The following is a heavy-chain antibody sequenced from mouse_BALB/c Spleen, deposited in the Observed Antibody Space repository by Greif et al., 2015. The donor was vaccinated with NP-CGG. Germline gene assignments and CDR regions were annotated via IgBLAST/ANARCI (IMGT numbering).Heavy chain of an antibody. J-gene: IGHJ2*01. CDR3: AGFYYGSSYFDY. V-gene: IGHV1-69*01. CDR1: GYTFTDYW. D-gene: IGHD1-1*01. Sequence: QVQLKQSGAELVMPGASVKMSCKASGYTFTDYWMHWVEQRPGQGLEWIGAIDTSDSYTSYNQKFKGKATLTVDESSSTAYMQLSSLTSEDSAVYYGAGFYYGSSYFDYWGQGTTLTVSS. CDR2: IDTSDSYT.